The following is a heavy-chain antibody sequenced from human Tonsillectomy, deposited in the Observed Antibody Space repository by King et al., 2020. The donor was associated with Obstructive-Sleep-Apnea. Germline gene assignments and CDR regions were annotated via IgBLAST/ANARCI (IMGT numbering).Heavy chain of an antibody. D-gene: IGHD2-8*01. V-gene: IGHV4-59*01. CDR1: GGSISSYY. Sequence: VQLQESGPGLVKPSETLSLTCTVSGGSISSYYWSWIRQPPGKGLEWIGYIYYSGSTNYNPSLKSRVTISVDTSKNQFPLKLGSVTAADTAVYYCARAGATNGRFDYWGQGTLVTVSS. J-gene: IGHJ4*02. CDR2: IYYSGST. CDR3: ARAGATNGRFDY.